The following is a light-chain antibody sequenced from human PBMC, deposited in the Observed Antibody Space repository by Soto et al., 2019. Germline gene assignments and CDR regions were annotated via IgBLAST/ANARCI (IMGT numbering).Light chain of an antibody. CDR1: SSDVGGYNY. CDR2: EVR. Sequence: QSALTQPASVSGSPGQSITISCTGTSSDVGGYNYVTWYQQHPGKAPKLMIHEVRNRPSGVSNRFSGSKSGNTASLTISGLQAEDEADYYCSSYTSSSTLYVFGTGTKLTVL. CDR3: SSYTSSSTLYV. V-gene: IGLV2-14*01. J-gene: IGLJ1*01.